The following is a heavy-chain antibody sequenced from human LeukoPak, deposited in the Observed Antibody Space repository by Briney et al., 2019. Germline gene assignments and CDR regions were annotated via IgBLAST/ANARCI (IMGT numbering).Heavy chain of an antibody. Sequence: GASVKVSCKASGYTFTSYHMHWVRQAPGQGLEWMGVINPSGGSTSYAQKFQGRVTMTREMSTSTVYMELSSLRSEDTAVYYCARTYSSSWYGFGYWGQGTLVTVSS. D-gene: IGHD6-13*01. CDR2: INPSGGST. CDR1: GYTFTSYH. V-gene: IGHV1-46*01. CDR3: ARTYSSSWYGFGY. J-gene: IGHJ4*02.